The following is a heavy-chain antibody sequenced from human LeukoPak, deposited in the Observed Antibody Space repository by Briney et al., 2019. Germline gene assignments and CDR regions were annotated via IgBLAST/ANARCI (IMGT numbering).Heavy chain of an antibody. J-gene: IGHJ4*02. Sequence: GGSLRLSFAASGFTFSSYAMSWVRQAPGKGLEWVSAISGSGGSTYYADSVKGRFTISRDNSKNTLYLQMNSLRAEDTAVYYCAKDRLRWLLRSLDYWGQGTLVTVSS. CDR2: ISGSGGST. CDR1: GFTFSSYA. D-gene: IGHD5-24*01. V-gene: IGHV3-23*01. CDR3: AKDRLRWLLRSLDY.